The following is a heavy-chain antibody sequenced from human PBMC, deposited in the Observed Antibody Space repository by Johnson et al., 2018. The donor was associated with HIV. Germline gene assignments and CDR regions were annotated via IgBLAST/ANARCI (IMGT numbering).Heavy chain of an antibody. CDR1: GFTFNRYA. D-gene: IGHD3-3*01. Sequence: QVQLVESGGGVVQPGRSLRLSCTGFGFTFNRYAIHWVRQAPNKGLEWVAVISYDGIYKYYGDSVKGRFTISSDYHQNTLYLQMNSLGVEDTAVYYCAREGIRGLMTTFGVAHPHDALDIWGQGTMVSVSS. V-gene: IGHV3-30*04. CDR3: AREGIRGLMTTFGVAHPHDALDI. J-gene: IGHJ3*02. CDR2: ISYDGIYK.